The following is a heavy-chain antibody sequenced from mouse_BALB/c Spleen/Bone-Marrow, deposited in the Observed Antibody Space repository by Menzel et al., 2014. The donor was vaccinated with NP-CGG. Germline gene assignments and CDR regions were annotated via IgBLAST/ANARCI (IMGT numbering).Heavy chain of an antibody. V-gene: IGHV1-69*01. D-gene: IGHD4-1*01. Sequence: VQLQQSGAELVMPGASVKLSCKASGHTFTDHWMHWVKQRPGQGLEWLGAIDISDSYTTYNQKFKDKATLTADKSSSTAYMQLSSLKSEDSAVYFCARFWDGWYFDVGGAGTTVTVSS. CDR1: GHTFTDHW. J-gene: IGHJ1*01. CDR2: IDISDSYT. CDR3: ARFWDGWYFDV.